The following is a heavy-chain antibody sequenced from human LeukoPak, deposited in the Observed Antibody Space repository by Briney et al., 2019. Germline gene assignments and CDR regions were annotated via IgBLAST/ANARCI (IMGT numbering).Heavy chain of an antibody. CDR1: GFTFDDYG. V-gene: IGHV3-20*04. CDR3: ARGTGTLDY. CDR2: INWNGDTR. D-gene: IGHD1-7*01. J-gene: IGHJ4*02. Sequence: GESLKISCAASGFTFDDYGMTWVRQAPGKGLEWVSGINWNGDTRGYADSVKGRFTISRDNAKNSLYLQMNSLRAEDTALYYCARGTGTLDYWGQGTLVTVSS.